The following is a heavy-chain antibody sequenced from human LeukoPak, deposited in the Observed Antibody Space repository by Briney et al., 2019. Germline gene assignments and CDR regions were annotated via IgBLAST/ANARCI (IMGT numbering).Heavy chain of an antibody. CDR3: AKSHLPNSYSGTYYCDY. V-gene: IGHV3-30*02. J-gene: IGHJ4*02. D-gene: IGHD1-26*01. Sequence: GGSLRLSCAASGCTFSSYGMHWVRQAPAKGLEWLAFIRYDETKTFYGDSVKGRFTISRDNSKNTLYLQMNSLRAEDTAVYYCAKSHLPNSYSGTYYCDYWGQGTQVTVSS. CDR1: GCTFSSYG. CDR2: IRYDETKT.